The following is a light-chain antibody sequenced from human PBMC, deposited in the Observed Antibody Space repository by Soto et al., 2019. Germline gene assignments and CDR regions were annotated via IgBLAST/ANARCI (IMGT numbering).Light chain of an antibody. CDR1: NSENGGYNY. J-gene: IGLJ1*01. V-gene: IGLV2-14*03. CDR2: DVS. CDR3: SSYTTSNTRQIV. Sequence: VLNQPASVSGSPGQSINISCTGNNSENGGYNYVSWYQHHPGKAPKLIIYDVSNRPSGVSNPFSGSKSGNTASLTISGLQPEDEADYYCSSYTTSNTRQIVFGTGTKVTVL.